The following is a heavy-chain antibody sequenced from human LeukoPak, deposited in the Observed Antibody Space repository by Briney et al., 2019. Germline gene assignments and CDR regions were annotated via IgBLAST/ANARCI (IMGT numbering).Heavy chain of an antibody. J-gene: IGHJ4*02. V-gene: IGHV3-23*01. D-gene: IGHD4-17*01. Sequence: PGRSLRLSCAASGFTFSSYAMSWVRQAPGKGLEWVSAISGSGGSTYYADSVKGRFTISRDNSKNTLYLQMNSLRAEDTAVYYCAKDYGDYPLSDFDYWGQGTLVTVSS. CDR1: GFTFSSYA. CDR3: AKDYGDYPLSDFDY. CDR2: ISGSGGST.